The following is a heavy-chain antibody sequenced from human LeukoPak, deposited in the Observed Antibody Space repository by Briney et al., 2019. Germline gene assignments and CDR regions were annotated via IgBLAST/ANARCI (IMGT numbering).Heavy chain of an antibody. J-gene: IGHJ6*02. CDR1: GFTFSSYG. V-gene: IGHV3-30*18. CDR2: ISYDGSNK. Sequence: PGRSLRLSCAASGFTFSSYGMHWVRQAPGKGLEWVAVISYDGSNKYYADSVKGRFTISRDNSKNTLYLQMNSLRAEDTAVYYCAKHYGDYRALYYYYGMDVWGQGTTVTVSS. D-gene: IGHD4-17*01. CDR3: AKHYGDYRALYYYYGMDV.